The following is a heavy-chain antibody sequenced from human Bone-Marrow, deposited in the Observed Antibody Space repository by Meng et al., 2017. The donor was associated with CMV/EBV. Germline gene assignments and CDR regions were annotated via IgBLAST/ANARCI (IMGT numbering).Heavy chain of an antibody. D-gene: IGHD3-3*01. CDR2: IRSKSYGGTT. Sequence: GESLKISCIGSGFTFGDYTMTWVRQAPGQGLEWVGFIRSKSYGGTTEYAASVKGRFTISRDDSKDIAYLQMDSLKTEDTAVYHCARAPNFWRFFSVDYWGQGTLVTAPQ. CDR3: ARAPNFWRFFSVDY. CDR1: GFTFGDYT. J-gene: IGHJ4*02. V-gene: IGHV3-49*04.